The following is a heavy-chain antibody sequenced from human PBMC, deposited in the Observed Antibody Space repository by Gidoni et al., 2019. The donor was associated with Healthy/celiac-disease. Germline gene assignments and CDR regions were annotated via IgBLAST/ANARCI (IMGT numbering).Heavy chain of an antibody. Sequence: QVQLVASGGGVVQPGRSLSLSCAASGFTFSRYAMHWVRQAPGKGREWVAVISYDGSNKYYADSVKGRFTISRDNAKNTLYLQMNSLRAEDTAVYYCAREVTMVRGAYGMDVWGQGTTVTVSS. V-gene: IGHV3-30*01. CDR2: ISYDGSNK. J-gene: IGHJ6*02. D-gene: IGHD3-10*01. CDR1: GFTFSRYA. CDR3: AREVTMVRGAYGMDV.